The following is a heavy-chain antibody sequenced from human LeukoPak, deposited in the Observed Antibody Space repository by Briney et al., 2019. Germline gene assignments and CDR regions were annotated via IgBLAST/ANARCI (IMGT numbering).Heavy chain of an antibody. Sequence: PGGSLRLSCATSGFTFSSFWMNWVRQAPGKGLEWVANIKDDGSDKNYVDSVKGRFTISRDNAKKSLYLQMNSLRAEDTAVYYCARGTGWYQDYWGQGILVTVSS. J-gene: IGHJ4*02. D-gene: IGHD6-19*01. CDR3: ARGTGWYQDY. V-gene: IGHV3-7*01. CDR1: GFTFSSFW. CDR2: IKDDGSDK.